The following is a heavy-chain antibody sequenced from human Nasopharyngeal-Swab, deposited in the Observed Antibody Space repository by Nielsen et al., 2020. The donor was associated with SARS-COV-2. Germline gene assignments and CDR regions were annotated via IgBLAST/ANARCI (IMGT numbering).Heavy chain of an antibody. J-gene: IGHJ4*02. CDR2: INHSGST. CDR1: GGSFSGYY. CDR3: ALGGDFDY. Sequence: GSLRLSCAVYGGSFSGYYWSWIRQPPGKGLEWIGEINHSGSTKSNPSLKSRVTISVDTSKNRFSLKLSSVTAADTAVYYCALGGDFDYWGQGTLVTVSS. V-gene: IGHV4-34*01. D-gene: IGHD3-16*01.